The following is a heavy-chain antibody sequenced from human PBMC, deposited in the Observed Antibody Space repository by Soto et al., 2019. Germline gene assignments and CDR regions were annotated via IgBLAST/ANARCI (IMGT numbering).Heavy chain of an antibody. Sequence: QVQLVQSGTEVKKPGSPVKVSCKASGDTFSFYTINWVRQAPGLGLEWVGRINPIVSMSNYAQKFQGRVSMTADKSTSNAYMELRSLRHDDTAMYFCAASYGSGYRAFDYWGQGALVIVSP. CDR3: AASYGSGYRAFDY. D-gene: IGHD3-10*01. CDR1: GDTFSFYT. V-gene: IGHV1-69*02. J-gene: IGHJ4*02. CDR2: INPIVSMS.